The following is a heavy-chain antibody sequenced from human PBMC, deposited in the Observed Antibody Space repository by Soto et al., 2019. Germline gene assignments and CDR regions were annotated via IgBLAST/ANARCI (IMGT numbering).Heavy chain of an antibody. Sequence: SETLSLTCTVSGGSISSGGYYWSWIRQHPGKGLEWIGYIYYSGSTYYNPSLKSRVTISVDTSKNQFSLKLSSVTAADTAVYYCARDYGGGSYPNWFDPWGQGTLVTVSS. J-gene: IGHJ5*02. CDR3: ARDYGGGSYPNWFDP. CDR2: IYYSGST. V-gene: IGHV4-31*03. CDR1: GGSISSGGYY. D-gene: IGHD1-26*01.